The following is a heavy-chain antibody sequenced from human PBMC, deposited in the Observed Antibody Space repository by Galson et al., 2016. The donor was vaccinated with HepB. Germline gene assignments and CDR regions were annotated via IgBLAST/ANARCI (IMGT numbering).Heavy chain of an antibody. CDR1: GLRFSSYG. CDR2: VSPDGDKG. D-gene: IGHD2-21*02. Sequence: SLRLSCAASGLRFSSYGMHWVRRAPGTGLEWLALVSPDGDKGYYADSVKGRFSISRDNSRNTLYLHINSLRPDDTATYFCARARVVTGIYDAFNVWGQGTVVTVAS. CDR3: ARARVVTGIYDAFNV. J-gene: IGHJ3*01. V-gene: IGHV3-30*03.